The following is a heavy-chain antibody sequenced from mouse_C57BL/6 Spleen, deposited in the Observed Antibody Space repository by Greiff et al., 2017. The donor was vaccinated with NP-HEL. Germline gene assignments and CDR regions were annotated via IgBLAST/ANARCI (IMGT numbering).Heavy chain of an antibody. D-gene: IGHD3-2*02. Sequence: VHVKQSGPELVKPGASVKISCKASGYSFTDYNMNWVKQSNGKSLEWIGVINPNYGTTSYNQKFKGKATLTVDQSSSTAYMQLNSLTSEDSAVYYCAREAQATGTYYFDYWGQGTTLTVSS. CDR1: GYSFTDYN. CDR3: AREAQATGTYYFDY. CDR2: INPNYGTT. J-gene: IGHJ2*01. V-gene: IGHV1-39*01.